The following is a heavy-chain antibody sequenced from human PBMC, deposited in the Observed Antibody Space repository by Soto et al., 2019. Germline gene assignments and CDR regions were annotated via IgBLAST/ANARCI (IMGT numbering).Heavy chain of an antibody. Sequence: QVQLQESGPGLVKPSQTLSLTCTVSGGSISIGDHYWSWIRHRPGKGLEWIGYIYYSGNTYYNPSIKSRIIMSLDTSKSQISLRVSSVTAADTAIYYCAGFSSGEYGGNSGFVYWGQGTLVTVSS. J-gene: IGHJ4*02. CDR2: IYYSGNT. V-gene: IGHV4-31*03. CDR3: AGFSSGEYGGNSGFVY. CDR1: GGSISIGDHY. D-gene: IGHD2-21*02.